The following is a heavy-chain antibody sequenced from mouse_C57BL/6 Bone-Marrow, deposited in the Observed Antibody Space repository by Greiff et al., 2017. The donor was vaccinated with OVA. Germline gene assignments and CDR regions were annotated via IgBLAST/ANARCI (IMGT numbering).Heavy chain of an antibody. CDR2: ISSGSSTI. V-gene: IGHV5-17*01. Sequence: EVQRVESGGGLVKPGGSLKLSCAASGFTFSDYGMHWVRQAPEKGLEWVAYISSGSSTIYYADTVKGRFTISRDNAKNTLFLQMTSLRSEDTAMYYCARGTLTTVVPDWYFDVWGTGTTVTVSS. D-gene: IGHD1-1*01. CDR3: ARGTLTTVVPDWYFDV. CDR1: GFTFSDYG. J-gene: IGHJ1*03.